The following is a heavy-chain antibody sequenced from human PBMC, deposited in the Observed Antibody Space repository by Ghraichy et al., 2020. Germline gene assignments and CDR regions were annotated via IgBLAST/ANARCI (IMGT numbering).Heavy chain of an antibody. CDR3: AREEVEMATRHYYYYYGMDV. CDR2: IYSGGST. Sequence: GGSLRLSCAASGFTVSSNYMSWVRQAPGKGLEWVSVIYSGGSTYYADSVKGRFTISRDNSKNTLYLQMNSLRAEDTAVYYCAREEVEMATRHYYYYYGMDVWGQGTTVTVSS. J-gene: IGHJ6*02. V-gene: IGHV3-53*01. D-gene: IGHD5-24*01. CDR1: GFTVSSNY.